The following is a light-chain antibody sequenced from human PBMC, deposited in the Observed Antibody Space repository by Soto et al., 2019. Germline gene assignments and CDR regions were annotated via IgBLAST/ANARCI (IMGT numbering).Light chain of an antibody. CDR3: QQYGSSRT. CDR1: QSVSSN. CDR2: GAS. J-gene: IGKJ1*01. V-gene: IGKV3-15*01. Sequence: EVVMTQSQATLSVSLGDRATLSCRASQSVSSNLAWHQQKPGQAPRLLIYGASTRATGIPARFSGSGSGTDFTLTISSLEPEDFALYYCQQYGSSRTFGQATKVDIK.